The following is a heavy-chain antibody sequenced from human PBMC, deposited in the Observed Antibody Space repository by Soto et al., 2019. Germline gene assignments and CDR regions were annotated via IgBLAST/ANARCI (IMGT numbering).Heavy chain of an antibody. D-gene: IGHD4-17*01. CDR3: EKTPTSVTTNWIDP. Sequence: GGSLILSCAASGFTFNHYWMHWVRQPPGKGLEWVSPIPSAGVASYYAESVRGRFSISRDNSKNTMYLQMNSLRAEDTAVYYCEKTPTSVTTNWIDPWGQGTLVPVSS. CDR1: GFTFNHYW. CDR2: IPSAGVAS. J-gene: IGHJ5*02. V-gene: IGHV3-23*01.